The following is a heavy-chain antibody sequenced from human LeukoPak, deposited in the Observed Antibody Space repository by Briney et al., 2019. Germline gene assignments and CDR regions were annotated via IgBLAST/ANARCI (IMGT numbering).Heavy chain of an antibody. V-gene: IGHV1-46*01. CDR1: GYTFTSYY. J-gene: IGHJ4*02. CDR3: ARDRSGWYIFDY. Sequence: PGGSLRLSCAASGYTFTSYYMHWVRQAPGQGLEWMGIINPSGGSTSYAQKFQGRVTMTRDMSTSTVYMELSSLRSEDTAVYYCARDRSGWYIFDYWGQGTLVTVSS. CDR2: INPSGGST. D-gene: IGHD6-19*01.